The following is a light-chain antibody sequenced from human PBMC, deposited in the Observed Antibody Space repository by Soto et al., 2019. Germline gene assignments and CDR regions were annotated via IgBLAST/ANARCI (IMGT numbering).Light chain of an antibody. Sequence: DIQMTQSPSTLSASVGDRVTITCRASQSVNTWLAWYQQKPGKAPNLLISRASSLETGVSSRFSGSGSGTAFTLTISSLQPDDFATFYCQQYNTFPLTFGGGTKVEIE. CDR1: QSVNTW. CDR2: RAS. J-gene: IGKJ4*01. V-gene: IGKV1-5*03. CDR3: QQYNTFPLT.